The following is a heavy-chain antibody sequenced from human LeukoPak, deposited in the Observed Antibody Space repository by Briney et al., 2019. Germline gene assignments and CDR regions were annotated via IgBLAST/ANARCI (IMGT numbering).Heavy chain of an antibody. CDR2: IYYTGTT. CDR1: GGSISNTNYY. J-gene: IGHJ4*02. CDR3: ARADYYDSSGYHYFDY. V-gene: IGHV4-39*07. Sequence: PSETLSLTCTVSGGSISNTNYYWAWIRQPPGRGLEWIGSIYYTGTTFDNPSLKSQVTLSVDTSKNQFSLKLSSVTAADTAVYYCARADYYDSSGYHYFDYWGRGTLVTVSS. D-gene: IGHD3-22*01.